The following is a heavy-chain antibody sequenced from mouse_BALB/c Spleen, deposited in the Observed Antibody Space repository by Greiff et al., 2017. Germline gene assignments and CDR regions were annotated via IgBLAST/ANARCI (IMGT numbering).Heavy chain of an antibody. Sequence: EVKLMESGAELVKPGASVKLSCTASGFNIKDTYMHWVKQRPEQGLEWIGRIDPANGNTKYDPKFQGKATITADTSSNTAYLQLSSLTSEDTAVYYCARAGTGFAYWGQGTLVTVSA. CDR3: ARAGTGFAY. V-gene: IGHV14-3*02. CDR2: IDPANGNT. D-gene: IGHD4-1*01. CDR1: GFNIKDTY. J-gene: IGHJ3*01.